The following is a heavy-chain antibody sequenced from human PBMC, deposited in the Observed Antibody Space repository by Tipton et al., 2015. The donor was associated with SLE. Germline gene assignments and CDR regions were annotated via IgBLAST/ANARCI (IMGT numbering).Heavy chain of an antibody. V-gene: IGHV4-61*02. Sequence: TLSLTCTVSGGSISSGSYYWSWIRQPAGKGLEWIGRIYTSGSTNYNPSLKSRVTISVDTSKNQFSLKLSSVTAADTAVYYCARGQVGPGYCSSTNCYLGPFVIWGQGTMVSVSS. D-gene: IGHD2-2*01. CDR3: ARGQVGPGYCSSTNCYLGPFVI. J-gene: IGHJ3*02. CDR2: IYTSGST. CDR1: GGSISSGSYY.